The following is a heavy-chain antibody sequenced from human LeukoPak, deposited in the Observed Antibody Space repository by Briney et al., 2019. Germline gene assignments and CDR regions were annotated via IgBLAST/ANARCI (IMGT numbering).Heavy chain of an antibody. CDR3: ARDCSGGVGYFDY. CDR2: IKQDGSEK. D-gene: IGHD2-15*01. Sequence: GGSLRLSCAASGFTFSSYSMNWVRQAPGKGLEWVANIKQDGSEKNYVDSVKGRFTISRDNAKSSLFLQMNDLRAEDTAVYYCARDCSGGVGYFDYWGQGTLVTVSS. J-gene: IGHJ4*02. V-gene: IGHV3-7*01. CDR1: GFTFSSYS.